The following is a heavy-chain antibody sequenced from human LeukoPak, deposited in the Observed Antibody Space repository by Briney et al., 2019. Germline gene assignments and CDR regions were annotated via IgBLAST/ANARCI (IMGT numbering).Heavy chain of an antibody. CDR2: ISYSGST. V-gene: IGHV4-59*08. Sequence: SQTLSLTCPVSGGSISSHYWSWIRQPPGPVLDWTGYISYSGSTYYNPSLKSRVTISVDTSKNQFSLKLSSVTAADTAVDYCARHTIFEIWGQGTMVTVSS. D-gene: IGHD2-2*01. CDR3: ARHTIFEI. CDR1: GGSISSHY. J-gene: IGHJ3*02.